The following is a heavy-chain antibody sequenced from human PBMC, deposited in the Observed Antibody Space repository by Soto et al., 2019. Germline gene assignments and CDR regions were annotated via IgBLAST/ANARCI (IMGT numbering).Heavy chain of an antibody. V-gene: IGHV1-69*13. CDR1: GGTFSSYA. J-gene: IGHJ6*02. Sequence: GASVKVSCKASGGTFSSYAISWVRQAPGQGLEWMGGIIPIFGTANYAQKFQGRVTITADESTSTAYMELSSLRSEDTAVYYCASRYQNRRNDYGDYYEIGLYETSYYYYGMDVWGQGTTVTVSS. CDR2: IIPIFGTA. D-gene: IGHD4-17*01. CDR3: ASRYQNRRNDYGDYYEIGLYETSYYYYGMDV.